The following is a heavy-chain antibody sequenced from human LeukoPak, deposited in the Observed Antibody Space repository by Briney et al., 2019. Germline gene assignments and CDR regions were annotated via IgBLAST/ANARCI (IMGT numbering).Heavy chain of an antibody. V-gene: IGHV1-2*02. D-gene: IGHD2-2*01. CDR1: GYTFTGYY. Sequence: ASVKVSCKASGYTFTGYYMHWVRQAPGQGLEWMGWINPNSGGTNYAQKFQGRVTMTRDTSISTAYMELSRLRSDDTAVYYCARLTKHIVVVPAATPPYYFDYWGLGTLVTVSS. CDR3: ARLTKHIVVVPAATPPYYFDY. CDR2: INPNSGGT. J-gene: IGHJ4*02.